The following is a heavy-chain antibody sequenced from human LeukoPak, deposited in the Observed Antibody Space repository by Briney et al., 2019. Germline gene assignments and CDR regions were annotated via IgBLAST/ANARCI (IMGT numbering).Heavy chain of an antibody. D-gene: IGHD3-16*01. CDR1: TFAFSSYA. CDR3: AREWTAGELALSPNY. Sequence: GGSLRLSCAASTFAFSSYAMTWVRQAPGKGLEWVSSITATGGISYADSVKGRFAISRDNSKSTLYLQMNSLRAEDTALYYCAREWTAGELALSPNYWGQGSLVTVSS. J-gene: IGHJ4*02. V-gene: IGHV3-23*01. CDR2: ITATGGI.